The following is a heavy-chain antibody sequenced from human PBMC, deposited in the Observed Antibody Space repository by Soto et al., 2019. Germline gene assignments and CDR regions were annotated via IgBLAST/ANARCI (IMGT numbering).Heavy chain of an antibody. V-gene: IGHV1-3*01. D-gene: IGHD4-17*01. Sequence: QVQLVQSGAEVKKPGASVKVSCKASGYTFTSYTMHWVRQAPGQRLEWMGWINAGNGNTKYSQKFQGRVTITRDTSASTAYMELSSVRSEDTAVYYCARDFSGYGDYIYYFDYWGQGTLVTVSS. J-gene: IGHJ4*02. CDR1: GYTFTSYT. CDR3: ARDFSGYGDYIYYFDY. CDR2: INAGNGNT.